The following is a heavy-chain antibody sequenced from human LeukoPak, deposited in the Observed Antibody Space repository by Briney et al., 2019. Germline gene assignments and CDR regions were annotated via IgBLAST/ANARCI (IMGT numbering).Heavy chain of an antibody. V-gene: IGHV4-39*01. CDR2: IYYSGST. CDR3: ARHRARSGYGH. CDR1: GGSISSSSYY. D-gene: IGHD5-12*01. Sequence: SETLSLTCTVSGGSISSSSYYWGWIRQPPGKGLEWIGSIYYSGSTYYNPSLKSRVTISVDTSKNQFSLKLSSVTAADTAVYYCARHRARSGYGHWGQGTLVTVSS. J-gene: IGHJ4*02.